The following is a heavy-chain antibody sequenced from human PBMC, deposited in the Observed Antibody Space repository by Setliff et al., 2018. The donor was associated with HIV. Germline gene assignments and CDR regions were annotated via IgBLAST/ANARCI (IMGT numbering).Heavy chain of an antibody. V-gene: IGHV3-7*01. D-gene: IGHD2-15*01. Sequence: PGGSLRLSCAASGFSFSNSWMTWVRQAPGKGLEWVATIKEDGRGKYYVGSVKGRFTISRDNAKRSLYLQMGSLSADDTAVYYCARGGFNHAFDIWGQGTMVTVSS. CDR1: GFSFSNSW. CDR2: IKEDGRGK. J-gene: IGHJ3*02. CDR3: ARGGFNHAFDI.